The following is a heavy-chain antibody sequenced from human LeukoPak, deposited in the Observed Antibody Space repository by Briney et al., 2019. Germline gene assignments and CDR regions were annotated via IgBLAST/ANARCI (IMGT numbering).Heavy chain of an antibody. CDR1: GFTVSSNY. CDR3: AREEITIFGEIAN. CDR2: IYSGGST. V-gene: IGHV3-66*02. D-gene: IGHD3-3*01. Sequence: GGSLRLSCAASGFTVSSNYMSWVRQAPGKGLEWVSVIYSGGSTYYADSVKGRFTISRDNSKNTLYLQMNSLRAEDTGVYYCAREEITIFGEIANWGQGTLVTVSS. J-gene: IGHJ4*02.